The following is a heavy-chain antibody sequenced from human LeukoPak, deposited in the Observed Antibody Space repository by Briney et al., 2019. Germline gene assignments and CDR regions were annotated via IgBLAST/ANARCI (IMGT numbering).Heavy chain of an antibody. CDR3: ARGSVVIFPYSSPYYFDY. CDR1: GYTFTSYY. J-gene: IGHJ4*02. Sequence: ASVKVSCKASGYTFTSYYMHWVRQAPGQGLEWMGIINPSGGSTSYAQKFQGRVTITRNTSISTAYMELSSLRSEDTAVYYCARGSVVIFPYSSPYYFDYWGQGTLVTVSS. CDR2: INPSGGST. V-gene: IGHV1-46*01. D-gene: IGHD6-6*01.